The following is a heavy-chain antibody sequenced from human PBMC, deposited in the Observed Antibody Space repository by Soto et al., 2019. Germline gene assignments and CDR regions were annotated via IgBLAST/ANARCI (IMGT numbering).Heavy chain of an antibody. V-gene: IGHV5-51*01. CDR2: IYPGDSDT. D-gene: IGHD2-15*01. CDR1: GYSFTSYW. Sequence: PGESLKISCKCSGYSFTSYWIGWVRQMPGKGLEWMGIIYPGDSDTRYSPSFQGQVTISADKAINTAYLQWSSLKASDTAMYYCPRSSFCCGMDVWGQGTMVTVSS. CDR3: PRSSFCCGMDV. J-gene: IGHJ6*02.